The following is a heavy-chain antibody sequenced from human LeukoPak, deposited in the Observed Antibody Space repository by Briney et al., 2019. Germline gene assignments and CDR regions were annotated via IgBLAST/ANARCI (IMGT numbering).Heavy chain of an antibody. CDR3: ARDRYCSSTSCPTGDDAFDI. Sequence: GGSLRLSCAASGFTFSSYSMNWVRQAPGKGLVWVSRINSDGSSTSYADSVKGRFTISRDNAKNTLYLQMNSLRAEDTAVYYCARDRYCSSTSCPTGDDAFDIWGQGTMVTVSS. CDR2: INSDGSST. CDR1: GFTFSSYS. D-gene: IGHD2-2*01. J-gene: IGHJ3*02. V-gene: IGHV3-74*01.